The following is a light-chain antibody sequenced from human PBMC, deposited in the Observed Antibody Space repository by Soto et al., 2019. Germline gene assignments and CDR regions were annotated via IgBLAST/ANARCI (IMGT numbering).Light chain of an antibody. Sequence: DIVIPQSPDSLAVSLGARATINCKSSQSGLYSSHNKHSFAWYQQRPGQPPKLLIYWASTRESGVPYRFSGSGSGTDFTLTITSLKAEDVAVDYCQQYESTPPTFGQGTKVEIK. CDR1: QSGLYSSHNKHS. CDR2: WAS. CDR3: QQYESTPPT. J-gene: IGKJ2*01. V-gene: IGKV4-1*01.